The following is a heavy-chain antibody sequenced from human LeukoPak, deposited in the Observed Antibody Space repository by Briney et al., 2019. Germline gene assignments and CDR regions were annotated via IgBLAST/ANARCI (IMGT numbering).Heavy chain of an antibody. CDR2: IYYSGST. CDR1: GGSISSYY. V-gene: IGHV4-59*08. CDR3: VSSSVSAFDI. J-gene: IGHJ3*02. Sequence: PSETLSLTCAVSGGSISSYYWSWVRQPPGKGLEWFGYIYYSGSTNYNPSLKSRVTISVDTSKNQFSLKLSSVTAADTAVYYCVSSSVSAFDIWGQGTMVTVSS. D-gene: IGHD6-6*01.